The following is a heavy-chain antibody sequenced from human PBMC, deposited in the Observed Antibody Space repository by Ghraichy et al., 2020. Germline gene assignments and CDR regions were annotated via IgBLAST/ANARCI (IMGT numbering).Heavy chain of an antibody. D-gene: IGHD3/OR15-3a*01. CDR2: IWYDARNK. J-gene: IGHJ6*04. CDR3: ARDPYHFAASDYFGMDV. V-gene: IGHV3-33*01. Sequence: GGSLRLSCAASGFTVTTYGMHWVRQAPGKGLEWVALIWYDARNKDYADSVKGRFTISRDNSRNTVYLDMSSLRPEDTGVYYCARDPYHFAASDYFGMDVWGEGTTVTVSS. CDR1: GFTVTTYG.